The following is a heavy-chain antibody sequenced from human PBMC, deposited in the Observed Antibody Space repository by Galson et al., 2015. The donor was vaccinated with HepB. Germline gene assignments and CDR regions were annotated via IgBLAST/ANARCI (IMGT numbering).Heavy chain of an antibody. D-gene: IGHD5-12*01. CDR2: TYYTSKWND. V-gene: IGHV6-1*01. CDR1: GDSVSSSSG. J-gene: IGHJ4*02. Sequence: CAISGDSVSSSSGWNWIRQSPARGFEWLARTYYTSKWNDDFAESVKSRITINPDTSKNQFSLQLNSVTPEDTAMYYCTRGWLRAGFDYWGQGTPVTVSS. CDR3: TRGWLRAGFDY.